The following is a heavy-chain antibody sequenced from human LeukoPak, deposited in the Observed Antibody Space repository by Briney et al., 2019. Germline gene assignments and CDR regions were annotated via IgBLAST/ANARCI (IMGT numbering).Heavy chain of an antibody. D-gene: IGHD3-10*01. CDR3: TTDLGTYYPGSQRLIPIDY. CDR2: IKSKTDGETT. V-gene: IGHV3-15*01. J-gene: IGHJ4*02. CDR1: GFTFTNAW. Sequence: KTGGSLRLSCLDSGFTFTNAWMSWVRQAPGKGLEWIGRIKSKTDGETTNYAETVRVRFTISRDDSNSAVYLQMNSRKIEDTAVYYCTTDLGTYYPGSQRLIPIDYWGQGNLVTASS.